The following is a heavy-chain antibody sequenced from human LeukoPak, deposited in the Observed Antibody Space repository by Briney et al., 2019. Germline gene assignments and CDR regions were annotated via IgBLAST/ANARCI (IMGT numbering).Heavy chain of an antibody. CDR2: IIPIFGTA. V-gene: IGHV1-69*06. CDR1: GGTFSSYA. D-gene: IGHD6-13*01. Sequence: GASVKVSCKASGGTFSSYAISWVRQAPGQGLEWMGGIIPIFGTANYAQKFQGRVTITADKSTSTAYMELSSLRSEDTAVYYCANPRIAAGAAFDIWGQGTMVTVSS. CDR3: ANPRIAAGAAFDI. J-gene: IGHJ3*02.